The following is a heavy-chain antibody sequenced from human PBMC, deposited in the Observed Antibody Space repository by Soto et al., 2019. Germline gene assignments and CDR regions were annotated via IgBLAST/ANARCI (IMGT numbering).Heavy chain of an antibody. Sequence: XVSLRLSCAASGFTFGNYFMTWVRQAPGKGLEWVSAISRSGDTSYYADSAKGRFTISRDNSKSRLYLEMSSLRAEDTALYYCAKAALVGGGISAFDYCGQGILVTVSS. V-gene: IGHV3-23*01. CDR3: AKAALVGGGISAFDY. D-gene: IGHD2-15*01. CDR1: GFTFGNYF. CDR2: ISRSGDTS. J-gene: IGHJ4*02.